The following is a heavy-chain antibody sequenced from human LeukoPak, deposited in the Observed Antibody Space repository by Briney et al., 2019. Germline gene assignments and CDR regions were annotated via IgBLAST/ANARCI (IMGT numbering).Heavy chain of an antibody. CDR1: GFTFSSYG. V-gene: IGHV3-33*01. J-gene: IGHJ4*02. Sequence: GGSLRLSCAASGFTFSSYGMHWVRQAPGKGLEWVAVIWYDGSNKYYADSVKGRFTISRDNSKNTLYLQMNSLRAEDTAVYYCARGAPYSSGWYVNYWGQGTLVTASS. CDR2: IWYDGSNK. CDR3: ARGAPYSSGWYVNY. D-gene: IGHD6-19*01.